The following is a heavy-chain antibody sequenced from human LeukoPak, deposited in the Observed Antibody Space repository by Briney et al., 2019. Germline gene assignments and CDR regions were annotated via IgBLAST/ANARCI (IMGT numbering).Heavy chain of an antibody. D-gene: IGHD2-2*01. CDR1: GFTFSSYA. V-gene: IGHV3-23*01. CDR3: ATDLRRYCSTTSCYQGY. CDR2: ISGSGGST. Sequence: GGSLRLSCAASGFTFSSYAMSWVRQAPGKGLEWVSAISGSGGSTYYADSVKGRFTISRDNSKNTLYLQMNSLRADDTAVYYCATDLRRYCSTTSCYQGYGGQGTLVTVSS. J-gene: IGHJ4*02.